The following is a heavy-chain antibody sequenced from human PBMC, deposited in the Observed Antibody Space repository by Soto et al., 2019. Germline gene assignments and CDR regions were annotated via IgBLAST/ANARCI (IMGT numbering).Heavy chain of an antibody. D-gene: IGHD3-22*01. CDR2: ISYDGSNK. CDR3: ARDADSSGYYRPLEY. CDR1: GFTFSSYA. V-gene: IGHV3-30-3*01. Sequence: QVQLVESGGGVVQPGRSLRLSCAASGFTFSSYAMHWVRQAPGKGLEWVAVISYDGSNKYYADSVKGRFTISRDNSKNTLYLHMNSLRAEDTAVYYCARDADSSGYYRPLEYWGQGTLVTVSS. J-gene: IGHJ4*02.